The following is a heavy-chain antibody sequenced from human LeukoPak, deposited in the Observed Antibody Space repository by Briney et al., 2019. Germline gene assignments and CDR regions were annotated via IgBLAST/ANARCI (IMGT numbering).Heavy chain of an antibody. Sequence: PSETLSLTCTVSGYSISSGYYWGWIRQTPGKGLEWIGSIHYTGSTYYNPSLKSRVTISVDTSKNQFSLKLSSVTAADTAVYYCARDRVQLWLGYWGQGTLVTVSS. CDR3: ARDRVQLWLGY. J-gene: IGHJ4*02. D-gene: IGHD5-18*01. CDR2: IHYTGST. V-gene: IGHV4-38-2*02. CDR1: GYSISSGYY.